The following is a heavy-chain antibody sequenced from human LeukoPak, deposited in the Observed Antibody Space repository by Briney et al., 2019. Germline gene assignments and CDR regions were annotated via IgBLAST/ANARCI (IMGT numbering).Heavy chain of an antibody. Sequence: SETLSLTCAVYGGTFLGYYWSWIRQPPGKGLEWMGEINQSGRANYNPSLKSRVTISVDTSKTHLPLNLSSATAADTALYYCARGPGSYVDYWGQGTLVTVSS. CDR3: ARGPGSYVDY. V-gene: IGHV4-34*01. CDR2: INQSGRA. J-gene: IGHJ4*02. D-gene: IGHD1-26*01. CDR1: GGTFLGYY.